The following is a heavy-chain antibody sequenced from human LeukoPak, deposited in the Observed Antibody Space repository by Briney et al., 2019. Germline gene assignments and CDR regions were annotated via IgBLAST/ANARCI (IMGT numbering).Heavy chain of an antibody. J-gene: IGHJ4*02. CDR2: INQDGSKE. CDR1: GFTFSNYC. CDR3: VRDGGVSGYDLLDY. V-gene: IGHV3-7*01. D-gene: IGHD5-12*01. Sequence: GGSLRLSCAASGFTFSNYCMTWVCQAPGKGLEWVSHINQDGSKEYYMDSVKARFTISRANAKNSLSLQMNSLRAEDTAVYYCVRDGGVSGYDLLDYWGEGTLVTVSS.